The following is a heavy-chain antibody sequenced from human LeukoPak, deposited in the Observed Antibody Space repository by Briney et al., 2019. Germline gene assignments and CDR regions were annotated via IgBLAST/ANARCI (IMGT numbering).Heavy chain of an antibody. CDR3: ARDSSTFGGVIVTL. D-gene: IGHD3-16*02. J-gene: IGHJ3*01. V-gene: IGHV1-18*04. Sequence: GASVKVSCKPSGYTFTSYGISWVRQAPGQGLEWMGWISAYNGNTNYAQKLQGRVTMTTDTSTSTAYMELRSLRSDDTAVYYCARDSSTFGGVIVTLWGQGTMVTVSS. CDR2: ISAYNGNT. CDR1: GYTFTSYG.